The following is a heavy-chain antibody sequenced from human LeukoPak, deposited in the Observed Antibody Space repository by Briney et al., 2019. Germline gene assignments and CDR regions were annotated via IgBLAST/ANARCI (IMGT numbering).Heavy chain of an antibody. D-gene: IGHD5-18*01. CDR3: ARVPRIQLWPATDY. J-gene: IGHJ4*02. CDR2: INPNSGGT. Sequence: GASVTVSCKPSVYTFTGYYMHWVRQAPGQGLEWMGWINPNSGGTNYAQKFQGRVTMTRDTSISTAYMELSRLRSDDTAVYYCARVPRIQLWPATDYWGQGTLVTVSS. CDR1: VYTFTGYY. V-gene: IGHV1-2*02.